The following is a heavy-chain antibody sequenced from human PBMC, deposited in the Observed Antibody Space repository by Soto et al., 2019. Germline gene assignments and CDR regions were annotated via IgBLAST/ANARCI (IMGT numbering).Heavy chain of an antibody. CDR1: GYSFTSYW. V-gene: IGHV5-51*01. CDR3: ARRYCTNGVCYWYFQH. CDR2: IYPGDSDT. D-gene: IGHD2-8*01. J-gene: IGHJ1*01. Sequence: GESLKISCKGSGYSFTSYWIGWVRQMPGKGLEWMGIIYPGDSDTRYSPSFQGQVTISADKSISTAYLQWSSLKASDTAMYYCARRYCTNGVCYWYFQHWGQGTLVTVSS.